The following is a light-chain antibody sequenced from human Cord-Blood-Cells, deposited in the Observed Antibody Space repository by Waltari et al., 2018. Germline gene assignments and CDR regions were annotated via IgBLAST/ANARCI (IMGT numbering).Light chain of an antibody. CDR2: EGS. CDR3: CSYAGSSTFWV. V-gene: IGLV2-23*01. J-gene: IGLJ3*02. CDR1: SSDVGRYNL. Sequence: QSALTQPASVSGSPGQSITISCTGPSSDVGRYNLVSWYQQHPGKAPKLMIYEGSKRPSGVSNRFSGSKSGNTASRTISGLQAEDEADYYCCSYAGSSTFWVFGGGTKLTVL.